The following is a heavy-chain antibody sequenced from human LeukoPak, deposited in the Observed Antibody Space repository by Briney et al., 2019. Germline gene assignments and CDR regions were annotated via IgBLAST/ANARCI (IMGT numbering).Heavy chain of an antibody. CDR2: VYYSGST. Sequence: SETLSLTCTVSGDSISSSYWSWIRQPPGKGLEWIGYVYYSGSTNYNPSLKSRVTISVDTSKNQFSLKLSSVTAADAAVYYCARSYSGYDYFDYWGQGTLVTVSS. CDR3: ARSYSGYDYFDY. V-gene: IGHV4-59*01. J-gene: IGHJ4*02. D-gene: IGHD5-12*01. CDR1: GDSISSSY.